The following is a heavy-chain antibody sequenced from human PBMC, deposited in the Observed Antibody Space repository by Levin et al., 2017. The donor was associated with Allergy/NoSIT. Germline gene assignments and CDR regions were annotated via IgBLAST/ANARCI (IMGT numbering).Heavy chain of an antibody. CDR1: GGSFSGYY. CDR3: ARVRSDAIPFDL. V-gene: IGHV4-34*01. J-gene: IGHJ2*01. CDR2: INHSGTT. D-gene: IGHD2-21*01. Sequence: RSSETLSLTCAVYGGSFSGYYWTWIRQPPGKGLEWIGEINHSGTTNYNPSLKSRVTISVDTSKNQLSLKVTSVTAADTAVYYCARVRSDAIPFDLWGRGTLVTVSS.